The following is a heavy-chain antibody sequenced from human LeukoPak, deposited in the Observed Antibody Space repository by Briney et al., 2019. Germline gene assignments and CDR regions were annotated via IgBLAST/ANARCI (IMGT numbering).Heavy chain of an antibody. CDR2: ISYDGSNK. CDR1: GFTFSSYG. Sequence: GGSLRLSCAASGFTFSSYGMHWVRQAPGKGLEWVAVISYDGSNKYYADSVKGRFTISRDNSKNTLYLQMNSLRAEDTAVYYCAKESNYDFWSGYYSPFDYWGQGTLVTVSS. J-gene: IGHJ4*02. V-gene: IGHV3-30*18. CDR3: AKESNYDFWSGYYSPFDY. D-gene: IGHD3-3*01.